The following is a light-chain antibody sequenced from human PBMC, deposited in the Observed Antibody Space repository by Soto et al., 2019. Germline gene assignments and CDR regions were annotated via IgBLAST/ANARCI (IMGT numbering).Light chain of an antibody. Sequence: SVLTQPASVSGSPGQSIAISCIGVRTDGDGHDYVSWYQQHPGQVPQLIIYDVYNRPSGVSDRFSGSKSGNTASLVISGLQAEDEADYFCTSYTASSPFYVFGAGTKVTVL. CDR2: DVY. V-gene: IGLV2-14*03. J-gene: IGLJ1*01. CDR3: TSYTASSPFYV. CDR1: RTDGDGHDY.